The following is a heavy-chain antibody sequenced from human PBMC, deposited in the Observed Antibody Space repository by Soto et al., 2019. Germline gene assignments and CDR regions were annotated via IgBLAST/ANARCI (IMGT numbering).Heavy chain of an antibody. D-gene: IGHD6-6*01. V-gene: IGHV1-8*01. J-gene: IGHJ4*02. CDR2: MNPNSGNT. CDR3: ARSLGAARRKPLTNFDY. CDR1: GYTFTSYD. Sequence: ASVKVSCKASGYTFTSYDINWVRQATGQGLEWMGWMNPNSGNTGYAQKFQGRVTMTRNTSISTAYMELSSLRSEDTAVYYCARSLGAARRKPLTNFDYWGQGTLVTVS.